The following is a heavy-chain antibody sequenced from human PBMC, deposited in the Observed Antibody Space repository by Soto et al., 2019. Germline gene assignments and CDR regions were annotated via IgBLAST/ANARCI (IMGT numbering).Heavy chain of an antibody. CDR2: IYYSGST. D-gene: IGHD1-20*01. CDR3: ARDPSLSQTGVRYNNWLDP. Sequence: SETLSLTCTVSGGSFICGGYYWSWIRQHPGKGLEWIGYIYYSGSTYYNPSLKNRVTISVDTSKNQFSLKLSSVTAADTAVYYCARDPSLSQTGVRYNNWLDPWGQGTLVTVSS. J-gene: IGHJ5*02. CDR1: GGSFICGGYY. V-gene: IGHV4-31*03.